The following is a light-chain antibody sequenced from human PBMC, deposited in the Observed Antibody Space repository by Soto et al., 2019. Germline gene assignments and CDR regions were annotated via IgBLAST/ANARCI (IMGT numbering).Light chain of an antibody. CDR3: QQYRSSRT. Sequence: EVVLTLSPVTLSLSQGERATLSCRASQSVTSTSLAGYQQKPGQAPRLLMYGASSRATGTPDRISGSGSETDFTLTIIRLEPEDLAVYYCQQYRSSRTFGQRTKVDIK. V-gene: IGKV3-20*01. J-gene: IGKJ1*01. CDR1: QSVTSTS. CDR2: GAS.